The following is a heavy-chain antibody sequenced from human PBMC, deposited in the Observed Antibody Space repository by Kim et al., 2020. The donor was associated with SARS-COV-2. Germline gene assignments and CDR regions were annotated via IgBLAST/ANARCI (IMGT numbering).Heavy chain of an antibody. D-gene: IGHD5-18*01. CDR1: GFTFSSYA. CDR3: AKDKRGYSYGQVFSNWFDP. CDR2: ISGSGGST. J-gene: IGHJ5*02. V-gene: IGHV3-23*01. Sequence: GGSLRLSCAASGFTFSSYAMSWVRQAPGKGLEWVSAISGSGGSTYYADSVKGRFTISRDNSKNTLYLQMNSLRAEDTAVYYCAKDKRGYSYGQVFSNWFDPWGQGTLVTVSS.